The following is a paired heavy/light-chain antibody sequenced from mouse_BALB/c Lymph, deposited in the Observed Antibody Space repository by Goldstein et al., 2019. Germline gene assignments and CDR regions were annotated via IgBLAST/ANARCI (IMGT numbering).Heavy chain of an antibody. CDR1: GYTFTDSY. J-gene: IGHJ3*01. D-gene: IGHD2-1*01. V-gene: IGHV1-77*01. CDR2: IYPGSDNT. CDR3: TRRYGNYGAWLAY. Sequence: QVQLQQSGAELARPGASVKLSCKASGYTFTDSYINWVKQRTGQGLEWIGEIYPGSDNTYYNEKFRGKATLAADKSSNTAYMQLSSLTSEDSAVYFCTRRYGNYGAWLAYWGQGTLVTVSA.
Light chain of an antibody. Sequence: DIVLTQSPASLAVSLGQRATISCRASESVEYYGTSLMQWYQQKPGQPPKLLIYAASNVESGVPARFSGSGSGTDFSLNIHPVEEDDIAMYFCQQSRKIPFTFGSGTKLEIK. V-gene: IGKV3-1*01. J-gene: IGKJ4*01. CDR1: ESVEYYGTSL. CDR2: AAS. CDR3: QQSRKIPFT.